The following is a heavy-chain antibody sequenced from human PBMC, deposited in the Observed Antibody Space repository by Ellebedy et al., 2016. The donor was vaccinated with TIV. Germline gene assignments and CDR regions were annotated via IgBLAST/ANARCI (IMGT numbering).Heavy chain of an antibody. CDR3: ARVVDYGDLIDC. CDR2: IYSGGST. Sequence: GESLKISXAASGFTVSSNYMSWVRQAPGKGLEWVSVIYSGGSTYYADSVKGRFTISRDNSKNTLYLQMNSLRAEDTAVYYCARVVDYGDLIDCWGQGTLVTVSS. V-gene: IGHV3-53*01. D-gene: IGHD4-17*01. J-gene: IGHJ4*02. CDR1: GFTVSSNY.